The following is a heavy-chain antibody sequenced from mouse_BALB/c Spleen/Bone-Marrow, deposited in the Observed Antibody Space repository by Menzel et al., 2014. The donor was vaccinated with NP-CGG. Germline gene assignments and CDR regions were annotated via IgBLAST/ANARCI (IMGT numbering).Heavy chain of an antibody. J-gene: IGHJ1*01. D-gene: IGHD2-4*01. V-gene: IGHV5-2*01. CDR1: EYEFPSHD. CDR3: ARQGVYDYGGSWYLDV. CDR2: INSDGGST. Sequence: EVQGVESGGGLVQPGESLKLSCESNEYEFPSHDMSWVRKTPEKRLELVAAINSDGGSTYYPDTMERRFIISRDNTKKPLYLKMSSLRSEDTAMYYCARQGVYDYGGSWYLDVGGAGTTVTVSS.